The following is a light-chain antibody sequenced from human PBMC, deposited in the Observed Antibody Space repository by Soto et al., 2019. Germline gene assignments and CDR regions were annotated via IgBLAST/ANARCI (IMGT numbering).Light chain of an antibody. Sequence: EIVLTQSPGTLSLSPGEIATLSCRSSQSVGGNYLAWFQQKPGQAPRLLVYRSSNRAAGIPDRFSGGGSGTDFTLTISRLEPEDFAVYYCQHYGSAPWTFGQGTEV. CDR1: QSVGGNY. CDR2: RSS. CDR3: QHYGSAPWT. V-gene: IGKV3-20*01. J-gene: IGKJ1*01.